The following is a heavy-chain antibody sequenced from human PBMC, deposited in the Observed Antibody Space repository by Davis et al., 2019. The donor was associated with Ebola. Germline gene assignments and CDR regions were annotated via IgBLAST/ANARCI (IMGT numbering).Heavy chain of an antibody. CDR2: VSSNDNR. D-gene: IGHD1-26*01. CDR1: GFSVVTSGVR. CDR3: VHGKNLVLGGS. J-gene: IGHJ5*02. Sequence: SGPPLVNPTQNLTLTCAFSGFSVVTSGVRVDWVRQPPGKALEWLAFVSSNDNRRYNPSLKTRLTITKDTFKNQVVLTMTNMEPVDAGTYYCVHGKNLVLGGSWGQGTLVTVSS. V-gene: IGHV2-5*04.